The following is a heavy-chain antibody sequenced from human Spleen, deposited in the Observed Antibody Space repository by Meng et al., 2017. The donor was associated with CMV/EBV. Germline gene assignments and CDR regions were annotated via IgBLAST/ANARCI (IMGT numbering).Heavy chain of an antibody. CDR3: ARGDGFYGLGY. Sequence: TLSLTCEVSGGPISSSNWWRWVRQPPGKGLEWIGEIYHTGSTNYNPSLKSRVTISVDKSKNQFSLKLTSVTAADTAVYYCARGDGFYGLGYWGQGTLVTVSS. CDR2: IYHTGST. CDR1: GGPISSSNW. D-gene: IGHD3-3*01. V-gene: IGHV4-4*02. J-gene: IGHJ4*02.